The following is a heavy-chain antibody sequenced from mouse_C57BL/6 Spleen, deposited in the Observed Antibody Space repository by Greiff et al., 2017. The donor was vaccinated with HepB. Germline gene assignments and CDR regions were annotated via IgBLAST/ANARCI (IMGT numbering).Heavy chain of an antibody. CDR2: IDPSDSET. CDR1: GYTFTSYW. Sequence: VQLQQSGAELVRPGSSVKLSCKASGYTFTSYWMHWAKQRPIQGLEWIGNIDPSDSETHYNQKFKDKATLTVDKSSSTAYMQLSSLTSEDSAVYYCARRGNDGYSFAYWGQGTLVTVSA. V-gene: IGHV1-52*01. J-gene: IGHJ3*01. D-gene: IGHD2-3*01. CDR3: ARRGNDGYSFAY.